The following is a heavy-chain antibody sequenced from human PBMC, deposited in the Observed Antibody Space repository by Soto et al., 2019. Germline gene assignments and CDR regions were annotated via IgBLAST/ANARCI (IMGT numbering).Heavy chain of an antibody. Sequence: EVQLVESGGGLVKPGGSLRLSCAASGFTFSSYSMNWVRQAPGKGLEWVSSISSSSSYIYYADSVKGRFTISRDNAKNTLNRQRNSIKAEDTAMYDGARDWGRCSGCPHDDFDIEGQGTMGTVSS. J-gene: IGHJ3*02. CDR2: ISSSSSYI. CDR3: ARDWGRCSGCPHDDFDI. D-gene: IGHD6-19*01. V-gene: IGHV3-21*01. CDR1: GFTFSSYS.